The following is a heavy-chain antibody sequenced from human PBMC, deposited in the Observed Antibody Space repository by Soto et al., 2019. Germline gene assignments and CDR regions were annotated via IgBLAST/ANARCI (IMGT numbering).Heavy chain of an antibody. D-gene: IGHD6-13*01. V-gene: IGHV1-69*02. CDR1: GGTFSSYT. CDR3: ATAKAYSSSWYYFDY. CDR2: IIPILGIA. J-gene: IGHJ4*02. Sequence: QVQLVQSGAEVKKPGSSVKVSCKASGGTFSSYTISWVRQAPGQGLEWMGRIIPILGIANYAQKFQGRVTITADKSTSTAYMERSSLRSEDTAVYYCATAKAYSSSWYYFDYWGQGTLVTVSS.